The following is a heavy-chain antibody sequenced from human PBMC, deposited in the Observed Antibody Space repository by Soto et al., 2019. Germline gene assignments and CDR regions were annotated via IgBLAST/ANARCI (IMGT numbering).Heavy chain of an antibody. D-gene: IGHD1-26*01. CDR3: ARGIVHWLALGN. CDR2: IYHTGTT. V-gene: IGHV4-4*02. J-gene: IGHJ4*02. CDR1: GASISSGNW. Sequence: QVRLQESGPGLVRPSGTLSLTCTVSGASISSGNWWSWVRQPPGKGLEWIGEIYHTGTTNYHTSLKTRVTISVDRPNNQLSLNLNSVTAADTAVYYCARGIVHWLALGNWGQGTQVTVSS.